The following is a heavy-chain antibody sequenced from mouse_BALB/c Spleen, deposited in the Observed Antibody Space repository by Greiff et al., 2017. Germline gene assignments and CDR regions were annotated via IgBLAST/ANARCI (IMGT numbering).Heavy chain of an antibody. CDR1: GYSFTSYW. V-gene: IGHV1-5*01. CDR3: TLDYYGSISYYFDY. D-gene: IGHD1-1*01. J-gene: IGHJ2*01. Sequence: EVQLQQSGTVLARPGASVKMSCKASGYSFTSYWMHWVKQRPGQGLEWIGAIYPGNSDTSYNQKFKGKAKLTAVTSASTAYMELSSLTNEDSAVYYCTLDYYGSISYYFDYWGQGTTLTVSS. CDR2: IYPGNSDT.